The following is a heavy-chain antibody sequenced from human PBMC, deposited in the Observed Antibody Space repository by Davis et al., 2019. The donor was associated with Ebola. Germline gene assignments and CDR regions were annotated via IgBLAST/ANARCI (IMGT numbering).Heavy chain of an antibody. Sequence: ASVKVSCKVSGYSLTALSMHWVRQAPGKGLEWVGRFDPDDVETLCAQKFQGRVTMTEDSSSDTAYMDLRSLRSEDTAVYYCVADDYGVFVWGQGTLVTVSS. J-gene: IGHJ4*02. CDR1: GYSLTALS. V-gene: IGHV1-24*01. CDR3: VADDYGVFV. CDR2: FDPDDVET. D-gene: IGHD4-17*01.